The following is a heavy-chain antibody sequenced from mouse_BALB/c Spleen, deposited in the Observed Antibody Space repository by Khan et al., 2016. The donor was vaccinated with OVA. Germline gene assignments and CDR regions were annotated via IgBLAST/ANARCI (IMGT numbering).Heavy chain of an antibody. V-gene: IGHV5-9-2*01. CDR2: ISGGGSCT. CDR3: ARLASAWFAY. Sequence: EVELVESGGGLVKPGGSLKLSCAASGFTFSSYGVSWVRQTPEKRLEWVATISGGGSCTYYSDSVKGRFTISRDNAKNNLYLQMRSLRYEATALYYCARLASAWFAYWGQRTLVTVSA. CDR1: GFTFSSYG. J-gene: IGHJ3*01.